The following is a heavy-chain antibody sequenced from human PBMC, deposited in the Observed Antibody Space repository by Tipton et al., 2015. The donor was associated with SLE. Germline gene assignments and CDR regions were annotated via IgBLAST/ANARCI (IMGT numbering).Heavy chain of an antibody. CDR2: INHSGSA. D-gene: IGHD5-18*01. CDR3: ARLHGYSYGLNWFDP. V-gene: IGHV4-34*01. Sequence: TLSLTCAVYGGSFSGYYWTWIRQSPGKGLEWIGEINHSGSAKYNPSLKSRVTMSVDTSKNQFSLRLTSVIAADTAVYYCARLHGYSYGLNWFDPWGQGTLISVSS. CDR1: GGSFSGYY. J-gene: IGHJ5*02.